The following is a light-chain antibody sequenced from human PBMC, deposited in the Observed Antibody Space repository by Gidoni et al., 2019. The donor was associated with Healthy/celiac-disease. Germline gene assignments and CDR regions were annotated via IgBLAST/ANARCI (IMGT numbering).Light chain of an antibody. CDR1: QSIRSY. CDR3: QQSYSTPWT. CDR2: AAS. Sequence: DIQMTQSTSSLSASVGDRVTITCRASQSIRSYLNWYQQRPGKAPKLLIDAASSLQSGVPSRFSGSGSGTDFTLTIRSLQPEDLATYYCQQSYSTPWTFGQGTKVEIK. J-gene: IGKJ1*01. V-gene: IGKV1-39*01.